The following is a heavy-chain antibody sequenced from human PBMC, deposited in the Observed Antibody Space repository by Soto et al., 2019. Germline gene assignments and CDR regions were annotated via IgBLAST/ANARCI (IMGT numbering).Heavy chain of an antibody. CDR1: GFTFTEYY. V-gene: IGHV3-11*01. J-gene: IGHJ5*01. CDR3: ARTKSYEPFGGRNWFDP. Sequence: GGSLRLSCTASGFTFTEYYMTWIRQAPGKGLEWVSYITSSGSTKYYADPVKGRFTISRDNAKNSLYLQMNSLRAEDTAVYYCARTKSYEPFGGRNWFDPWGQGTLVTVSS. CDR2: ITSSGSTK. D-gene: IGHD3-10*01.